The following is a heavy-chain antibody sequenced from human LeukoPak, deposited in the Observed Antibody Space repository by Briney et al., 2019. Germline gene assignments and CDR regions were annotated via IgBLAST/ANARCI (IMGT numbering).Heavy chain of an antibody. CDR1: GFTVSSNY. D-gene: IGHD2-8*01. J-gene: IGHJ6*02. CDR2: IYSGGST. Sequence: GGSLRLSCAAFGFTVSSNYMSWVRQAPGKGLEWVSVIYSGGSTYYADSVKGRFTISRDNSKNTLYLQMNSLRAEDTAVYYCARVQTVDGYYYYGMDVWGQGTTVTVSS. CDR3: ARVQTVDGYYYYGMDV. V-gene: IGHV3-53*01.